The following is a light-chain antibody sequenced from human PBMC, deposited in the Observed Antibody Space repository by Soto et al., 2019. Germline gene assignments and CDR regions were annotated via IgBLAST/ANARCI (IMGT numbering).Light chain of an antibody. V-gene: IGKV3D-15*01. CDR1: QSVSSK. J-gene: IGKJ5*01. CDR3: QQYNNWPPIT. Sequence: TVMTLSPATLSVKTGERATLSCWASQSVSSKLAWYQQKPGQTPRLLIYGASTRATGIPARFSGSGSGTEFTLTISSLQSEDFAVYYCQQYNNWPPITFGQETRLEI. CDR2: GAS.